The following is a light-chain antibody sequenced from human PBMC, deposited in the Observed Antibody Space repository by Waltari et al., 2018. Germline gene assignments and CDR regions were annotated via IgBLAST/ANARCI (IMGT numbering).Light chain of an antibody. Sequence: QSALTQPASVCGSPGQSTPISCLRSSRDLGGYIFFSWYQQHPGKAPKLMIYDVSHRPSCVSNRFSGSKSGNTASLTISGLQPEDEADYYCSSYTSIIPPFLFGTGTKVTVL. CDR2: DVS. CDR3: SSYTSIIPPFL. J-gene: IGLJ1*01. V-gene: IGLV2-14*01. CDR1: SRDLGGYIF.